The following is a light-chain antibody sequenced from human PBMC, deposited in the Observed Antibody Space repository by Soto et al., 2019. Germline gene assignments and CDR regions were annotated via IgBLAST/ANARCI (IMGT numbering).Light chain of an antibody. Sequence: LNWYQQKSGSAPKLLIYEASNLETGVPARFSGGGSGTDFSLTIAGLQPEDLGTYFCQQFHNFPLTFGPGTKVDFK. CDR3: QQFHNFPLT. J-gene: IGKJ3*01. CDR2: EAS. V-gene: IGKV1-33*01.